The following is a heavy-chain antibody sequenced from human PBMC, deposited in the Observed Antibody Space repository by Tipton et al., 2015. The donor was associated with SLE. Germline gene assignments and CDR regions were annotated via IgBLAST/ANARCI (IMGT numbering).Heavy chain of an antibody. CDR3: ARHSPGGSNWFDP. CDR2: INHGGST. D-gene: IGHD1-14*01. J-gene: IGHJ5*02. Sequence: LRLSCVVYGGSFSGYYWSWIRQPPGKGLEWIGEINHGGSTNYNPSLKSRVTISVDTSKNQFSLNLNSVTAADTAVYYCARHSPGGSNWFDPWGQGTLVTVSS. CDR1: GGSFSGYY. V-gene: IGHV4-34*01.